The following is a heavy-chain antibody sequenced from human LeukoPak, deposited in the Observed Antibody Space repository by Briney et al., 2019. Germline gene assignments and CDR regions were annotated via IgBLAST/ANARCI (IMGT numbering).Heavy chain of an antibody. CDR1: GFTFSSYA. CDR3: ARDLVGAFDY. J-gene: IGHJ4*02. D-gene: IGHD1-26*01. V-gene: IGHV3-64*01. CDR2: ISSNGGST. Sequence: PGGSLRLSCAASGFTFSSYAMHWVRQAPGKGLEYVSAISSNGGSTYYANSVKGRFTISRDNSKNTLYLQMGSLRAEDMAVYYCARDLVGAFDYWGQGTLVTVSS.